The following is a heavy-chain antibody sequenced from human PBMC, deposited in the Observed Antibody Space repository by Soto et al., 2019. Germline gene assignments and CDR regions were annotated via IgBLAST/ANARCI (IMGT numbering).Heavy chain of an antibody. J-gene: IGHJ5*02. CDR1: GGTFSSYA. CDR3: ARADTSFGVVISSGWFDP. Sequence: QVQLVQSGAEVKKPGSSVKVSCKASGGTFSSYAISWVRQAPGQGLEWMGGLIPIFGTANYAQKFQGRVTITADESTSTAYMELSSLRSEDTAVYYCARADTSFGVVISSGWFDPWGQGTLVTVSS. D-gene: IGHD3-3*01. CDR2: LIPIFGTA. V-gene: IGHV1-69*01.